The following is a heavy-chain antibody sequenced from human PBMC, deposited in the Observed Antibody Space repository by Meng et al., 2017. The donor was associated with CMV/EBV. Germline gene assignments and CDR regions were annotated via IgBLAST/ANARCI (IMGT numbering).Heavy chain of an antibody. Sequence: SVKVSCKASGGTFSSYTISWVRQAPGQGLEWMGRIIPILGIANYAPKFQGRVTITADKSTSTAYMELSSLRSEDTAVYYCARGEDDYGGNSGGAFDIWGQGTMVTVSS. V-gene: IGHV1-69*02. CDR1: GGTFSSYT. CDR3: ARGEDDYGGNSGGAFDI. CDR2: IIPILGIA. D-gene: IGHD4-23*01. J-gene: IGHJ3*02.